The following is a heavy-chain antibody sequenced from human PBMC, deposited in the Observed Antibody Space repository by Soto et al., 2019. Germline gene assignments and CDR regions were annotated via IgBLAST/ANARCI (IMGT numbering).Heavy chain of an antibody. CDR2: IRSKAYGGTT. Sequence: GSLRLSCTASGFTFGDYAMSWVRQAPGKGLEWVGFIRSKAYGGTTEYAASVKGRFTISRDDSKSIAYLQMNSLKTEDTAVYYCTRVRTQLVGSWFDPWGQGTLVTVSS. J-gene: IGHJ5*02. D-gene: IGHD6-13*01. CDR1: GFTFGDYA. V-gene: IGHV3-49*04. CDR3: TRVRTQLVGSWFDP.